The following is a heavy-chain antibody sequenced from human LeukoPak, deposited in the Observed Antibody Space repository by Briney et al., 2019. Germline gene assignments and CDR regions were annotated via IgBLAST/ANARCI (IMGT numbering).Heavy chain of an antibody. CDR3: ARGPNKSDGGNSGSAWFDP. Sequence: ASVEVSCKASGYTFTTYDINWVRQATGQGLEWMGWMNPNSGNTGYAQKFQGRVTMTRNTSISTAYMELSSLRSEDTAVYYCARGPNKSDGGNSGSAWFDPWGQGTLVTVSS. V-gene: IGHV1-8*01. D-gene: IGHD4-23*01. CDR2: MNPNSGNT. CDR1: GYTFTTYD. J-gene: IGHJ5*02.